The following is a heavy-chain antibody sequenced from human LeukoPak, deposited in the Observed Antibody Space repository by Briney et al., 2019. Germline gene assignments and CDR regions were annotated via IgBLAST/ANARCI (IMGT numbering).Heavy chain of an antibody. D-gene: IGHD6-13*01. Sequence: GASVKVSCKASGYTFTSYDINWVRQATGQGLEWMGWMNPNSGNTGYAQKFQGRVTMTRNTSISTAYMELSSLRSEDTAVYYCARARSSLKYYNYYYMDVWGKGTTVTVSS. CDR3: ARARSSLKYYNYYYMDV. J-gene: IGHJ6*03. V-gene: IGHV1-8*01. CDR1: GYTFTSYD. CDR2: MNPNSGNT.